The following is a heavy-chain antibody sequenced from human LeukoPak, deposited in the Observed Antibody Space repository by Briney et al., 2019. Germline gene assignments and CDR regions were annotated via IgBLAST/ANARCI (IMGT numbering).Heavy chain of an antibody. CDR2: IYPGDSDS. V-gene: IGHV5-51*01. CDR1: GYIFTSDW. J-gene: IGHJ4*02. D-gene: IGHD4-17*01. Sequence: GESLQISCQGSGYIFTSDWIGWVRQMPGEGLEWMGSIYPGDSDSRYSPSFQGQVTISADKSISTAYLQWNSLKASDTAMYYCARVYYSVTTGYYFDYWGQGTLVTVSS. CDR3: ARVYYSVTTGYYFDY.